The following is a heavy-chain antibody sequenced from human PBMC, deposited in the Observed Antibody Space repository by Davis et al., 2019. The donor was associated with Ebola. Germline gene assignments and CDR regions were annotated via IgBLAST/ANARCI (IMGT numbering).Heavy chain of an antibody. J-gene: IGHJ3*02. D-gene: IGHD3-22*01. CDR3: ARGDYYDRSGYYFGKDAFDI. CDR1: GYIFTYYT. Sequence: ASVKVSCKASGYIFTYYTINWVRQAPGQGLEWMGWINTNTGNPTYAQDFTGRFVFSLDTSVSTAYLQISSLKAEDTAVYYCARGDYYDRSGYYFGKDAFDIWGQGTVVTVSS. V-gene: IGHV7-4-1*02. CDR2: INTNTGNP.